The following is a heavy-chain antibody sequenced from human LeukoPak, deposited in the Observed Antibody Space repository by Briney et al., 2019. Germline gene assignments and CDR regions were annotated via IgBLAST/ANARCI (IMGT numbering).Heavy chain of an antibody. D-gene: IGHD3-3*01. V-gene: IGHV5-51*01. J-gene: IGHJ4*02. CDR3: ARSDYDFWSGYLKGGNYFDY. Sequence: GESLKISCKGSGYRFTNYWIGWVRQMPGKGLEWIGIIYPDDSETRYSPSFQGQVTISADKSMSTAYLQWSSLKASDTAMYYCARSDYDFWSGYLKGGNYFDYWGQGTLVTVSS. CDR2: IYPDDSET. CDR1: GYRFTNYW.